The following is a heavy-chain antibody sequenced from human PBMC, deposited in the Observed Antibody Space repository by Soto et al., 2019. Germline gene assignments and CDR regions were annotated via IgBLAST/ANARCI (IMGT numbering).Heavy chain of an antibody. D-gene: IGHD3-9*01. CDR2: IKSKTDGGTT. Sequence: PGGSLRLSCAASGFTFSNAWMSWVRQAPGKGLEWVGRIKSKTDGGTTDYAAPVKGRFTISRDDSKNTLYLQMNSLKTEDTAVYYCPTDRYYDILTGYYRFDYWGQGTLVTVSS. J-gene: IGHJ4*02. CDR3: PTDRYYDILTGYYRFDY. CDR1: GFTFSNAW. V-gene: IGHV3-15*01.